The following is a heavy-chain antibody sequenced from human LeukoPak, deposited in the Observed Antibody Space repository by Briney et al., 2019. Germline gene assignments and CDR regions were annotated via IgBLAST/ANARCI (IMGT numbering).Heavy chain of an antibody. D-gene: IGHD3-9*01. J-gene: IGHJ4*02. CDR3: ARVPKYYDILTGYYTYYFDY. Sequence: SETLSLTCTVSGGTISNYYWSWIRQPPGKGLEWIGYIYYSGSTNYNPSLKSRVTISVDTSKNQFSLKRSSVTAADTAVYYCARVPKYYDILTGYYTYYFDYWGRETLVTVSS. CDR1: GGTISNYY. V-gene: IGHV4-59*01. CDR2: IYYSGST.